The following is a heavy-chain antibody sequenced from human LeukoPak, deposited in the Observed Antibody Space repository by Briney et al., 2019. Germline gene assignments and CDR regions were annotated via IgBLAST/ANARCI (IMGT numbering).Heavy chain of an antibody. J-gene: IGHJ6*03. Sequence: ASVKVSCMASGGTFSSYAISWVRQAPGQGLEWMGGIIPIFGTANYAQKFQGRVTITADESTSTAYMELSSLRSEDTAVYYCATNPTVTSYYYYMDVWGKGTTVTISS. V-gene: IGHV1-69*13. CDR1: GGTFSSYA. CDR2: IIPIFGTA. D-gene: IGHD4-17*01. CDR3: ATNPTVTSYYYYMDV.